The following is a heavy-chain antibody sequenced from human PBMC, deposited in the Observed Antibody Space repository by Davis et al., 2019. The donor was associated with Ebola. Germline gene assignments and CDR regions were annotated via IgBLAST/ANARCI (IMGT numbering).Heavy chain of an antibody. CDR3: ARVRALHYFDY. Sequence: ASVKVSCKASLSPFPSYYMHWVRQAPGQGLEWMGIINPSGGSTSYAQKFQGRVTMTRDTSTSTVYMELSSLRSEDTAVYYCARVRALHYFDYWGQGTLVRVTS. CDR1: LSPFPSYY. CDR2: INPSGGST. J-gene: IGHJ4*02. V-gene: IGHV1-46*01.